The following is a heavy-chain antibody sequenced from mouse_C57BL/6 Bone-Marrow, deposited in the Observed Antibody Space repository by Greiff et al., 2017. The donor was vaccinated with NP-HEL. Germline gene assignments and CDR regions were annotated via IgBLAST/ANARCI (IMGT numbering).Heavy chain of an antibody. CDR2: ISDGGSYT. CDR1: GFTFSSYA. J-gene: IGHJ3*01. CDR3: ARGYYYGSSYGFAY. D-gene: IGHD1-1*01. Sequence: DVKLVESGGGLVKPGGSLKLSCAASGFTFSSYAMSWVRQTPEKRLEWVATISDGGSYTYYPDNVKGRFTISRDNAKNNLYLQMSHLKSEDTAMYYGARGYYYGSSYGFAYWGQGTLVTVSA. V-gene: IGHV5-4*03.